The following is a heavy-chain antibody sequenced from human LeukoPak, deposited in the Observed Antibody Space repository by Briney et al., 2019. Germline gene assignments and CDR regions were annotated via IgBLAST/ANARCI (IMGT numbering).Heavy chain of an antibody. V-gene: IGHV3-74*01. CDR3: ARLSYDTSGYYDY. D-gene: IGHD3-22*01. CDR2: IDSDGSST. Sequence: GGSLRLSCAASGFTFSRYWMHWVRQTPGKGLVWVSRIDSDGSSTNYAASVKGRFTISRDNAKNTLYLQMDSLRAEDTAVYYCARLSYDTSGYYDYWGQGSLVTVSS. CDR1: GFTFSRYW. J-gene: IGHJ4*02.